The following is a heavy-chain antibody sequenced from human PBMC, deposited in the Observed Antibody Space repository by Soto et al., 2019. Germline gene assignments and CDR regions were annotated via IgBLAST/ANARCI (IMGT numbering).Heavy chain of an antibody. CDR2: ISYDGSNK. V-gene: IGHV3-30-3*01. CDR3: AREGPENNYYDSWRHNWFEP. Sequence: GGSLRLSCAASGFTFSSYAMHWVRQAPGKGLEWVAVISYDGSNKYYADSVKGRFTISRDNSKNTLYLQMNSLRAEDTAVYYCAREGPENNYYDSWRHNWFEPWGQGTLVTVSS. CDR1: GFTFSSYA. J-gene: IGHJ5*02. D-gene: IGHD3-22*01.